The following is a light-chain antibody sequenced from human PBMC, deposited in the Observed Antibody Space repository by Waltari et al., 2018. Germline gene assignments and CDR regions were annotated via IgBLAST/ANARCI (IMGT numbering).Light chain of an antibody. CDR1: QGIRND. CDR3: LQNYNYPWT. Sequence: AIQMTQSPASLSASVGDRVTTTCRASQGIRNDLGWYQQKPGKAPKLLIYGASSLQSGVPSRFSGSGSGSDFTLTISSLQPEDFATYYCLQNYNYPWTFGQGTKVEFK. V-gene: IGKV1-6*01. CDR2: GAS. J-gene: IGKJ1*01.